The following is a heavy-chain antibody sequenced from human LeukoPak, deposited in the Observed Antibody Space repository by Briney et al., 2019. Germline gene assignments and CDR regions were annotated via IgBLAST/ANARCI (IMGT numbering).Heavy chain of an antibody. CDR1: GFTFSSYA. J-gene: IGHJ4*02. D-gene: IGHD2-2*01. CDR2: ISYDGSNK. CDR3: ARDLADCSSTSCYFSDLDY. Sequence: PGRSLRLSCAASGFTFSSYAMHWVGQAPGKGLEWVAVISYDGSNKYYADSVKGRFTISRDNSKNTLYLQMNSLRAEDTAVYYCARDLADCSSTSCYFSDLDYWGQGTLVTVSS. V-gene: IGHV3-30-3*01.